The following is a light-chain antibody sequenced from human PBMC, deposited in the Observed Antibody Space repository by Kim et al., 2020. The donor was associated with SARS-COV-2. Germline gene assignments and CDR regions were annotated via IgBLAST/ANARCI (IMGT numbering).Light chain of an antibody. J-gene: IGLJ2*01. CDR1: SLRNYY. V-gene: IGLV3-19*01. CDR3: NSRDSRSNRVV. CDR2: DKT. Sequence: SALTQDPAVSVALGQTVRITCQGDSLRNYYASWYQQKPGQAPVVVIYDKTNRPSGIPDRFSASISGNTASLTITGAQAEDEADYYCNSRDSRSNRVVFGGGTQLTVL.